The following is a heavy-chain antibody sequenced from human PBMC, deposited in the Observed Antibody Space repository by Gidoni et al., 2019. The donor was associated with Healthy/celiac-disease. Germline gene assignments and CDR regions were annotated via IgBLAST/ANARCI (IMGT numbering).Heavy chain of an antibody. J-gene: IGHJ4*02. D-gene: IGHD2-21*02. CDR2: ISGSGGST. CDR3: PKWGDIVVVTALLAYFDY. Sequence: ASSGFTFSSHAMSWVRQAPGKGLELVSAISGSGGSTYYADSVKRRFTISRDNSKNTLYLQMNSLRAEDTAVYYCPKWGDIVVVTALLAYFDYWGQGTLVTVSS. CDR1: GFTFSSHA. V-gene: IGHV3-23*01.